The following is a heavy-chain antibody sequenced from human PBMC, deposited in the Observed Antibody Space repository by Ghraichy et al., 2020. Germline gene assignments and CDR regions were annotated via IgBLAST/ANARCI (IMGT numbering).Heavy chain of an antibody. D-gene: IGHD6-19*01. CDR1: GGTFSSYE. J-gene: IGHJ4*02. Sequence: SVKVSCKASGGTFSSYEISWVRQAPGQGLEWMGGIIPISATVNYAQNFQGRVTITADESTSTAYMELSSLRSEDTAVYYCASDPPQGGWHSFDYWGQGTLVTVSS. V-gene: IGHV1-69*01. CDR3: ASDPPQGGWHSFDY. CDR2: IIPISATV.